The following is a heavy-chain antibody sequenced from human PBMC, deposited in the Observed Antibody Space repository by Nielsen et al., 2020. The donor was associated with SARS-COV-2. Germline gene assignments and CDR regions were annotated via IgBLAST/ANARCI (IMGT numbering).Heavy chain of an antibody. CDR2: TYYRSKWYN. D-gene: IGHD5-18*01. CDR3: ARASWIQLWSFDY. V-gene: IGHV6-1*01. J-gene: IGHJ4*03. Sequence: SETLSLTCAISGDSVSSNSAAWNWIRQSPSRGLEWLGRTYYRSKWYNDYAVSVKSRITINPDTSKNQFSLKLSSVTAADTAVYYCARASWIQLWSFDYWGQGTTVTVSS. CDR1: GDSVSSNSAA.